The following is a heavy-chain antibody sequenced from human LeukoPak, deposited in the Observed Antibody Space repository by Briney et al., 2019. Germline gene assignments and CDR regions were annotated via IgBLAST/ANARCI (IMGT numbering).Heavy chain of an antibody. CDR1: GFTVSSNY. Sequence: PGGSLRLSCAASGFTVSSNYMSWVRQAPGKGLEWVSVIYSGGSTYYADSVKGRFTISRDNSKNTLYLQMNSLRAEDTAVYYCARDLGSGSHYYDYGMDVWGQGTTVTVSS. D-gene: IGHD1-26*01. V-gene: IGHV3-66*01. CDR2: IYSGGST. J-gene: IGHJ6*02. CDR3: ARDLGSGSHYYDYGMDV.